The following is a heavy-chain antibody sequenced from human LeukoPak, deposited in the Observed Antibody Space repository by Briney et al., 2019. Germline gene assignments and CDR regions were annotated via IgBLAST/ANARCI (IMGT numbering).Heavy chain of an antibody. D-gene: IGHD3-22*01. V-gene: IGHV3-48*03. J-gene: IGHJ1*01. Sequence: GGSLRLSCAASGFTFSSYEMNWVRQAPGKGLEWVSYISSSGSTIYYADSVKGRFTISRDNAKNSLYLQMNSLRAEDTAVYYCVVGDYYDSSGYYRAFQHWGQGTLVTVST. CDR3: VVGDYYDSSGYYRAFQH. CDR1: GFTFSSYE. CDR2: ISSSGSTI.